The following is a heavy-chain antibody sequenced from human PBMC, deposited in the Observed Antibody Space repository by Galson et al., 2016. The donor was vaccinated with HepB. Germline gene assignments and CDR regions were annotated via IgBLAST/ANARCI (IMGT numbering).Heavy chain of an antibody. CDR1: GYTLTSYG. V-gene: IGHV1-18*04. CDR3: AVMAVAGYDY. D-gene: IGHD6-19*01. CDR2: TSGYNGNT. J-gene: IGHJ4*02. Sequence: SVKVSCKASGYTLTSYGINWARQAPGEGLEWMGWTSGYNGNTNYAQKLQGRVTMTTDTSTNTAYMELRSLRYAEPSVYYWAVMAVAGYDYWGQGTLVTVSS.